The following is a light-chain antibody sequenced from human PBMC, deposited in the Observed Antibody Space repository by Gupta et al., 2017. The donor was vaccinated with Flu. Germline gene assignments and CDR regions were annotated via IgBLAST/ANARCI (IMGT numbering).Light chain of an antibody. J-gene: IGLJ2*01. CDR2: TDT. Sequence: TISCTGTTSNIGSNNLCSYHQHPRATPPLLICTDTTRRPGVPSGFSAAKYATTAALATSGLLPADDAAYYCSSWDESTSALVFGGGTRLTVL. V-gene: IGLV1-47*01. CDR1: TSNIGSNN. CDR3: SSWDESTSALV.